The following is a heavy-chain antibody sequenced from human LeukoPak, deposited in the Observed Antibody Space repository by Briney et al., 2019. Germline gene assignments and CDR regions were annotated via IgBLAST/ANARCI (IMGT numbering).Heavy chain of an antibody. CDR1: GFTFSSYA. CDR2: ISYDGSNK. CDR3: ARGARTTVKSVYYFDY. V-gene: IGHV3-30-3*01. Sequence: SGGSLRLSYAASGFTFSSYAMHWVRQAPGKGLEWVAVISYDGSNKYYADSVKGRFTISRDNSKNTLYLQMNSLRAEDTAVYYCARGARTTVKSVYYFDYWGQGTLVTVSS. J-gene: IGHJ4*02. D-gene: IGHD4-17*01.